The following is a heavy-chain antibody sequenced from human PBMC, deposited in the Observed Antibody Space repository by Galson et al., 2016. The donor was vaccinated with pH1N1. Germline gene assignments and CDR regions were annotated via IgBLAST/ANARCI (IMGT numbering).Heavy chain of an antibody. D-gene: IGHD4-17*01. CDR2: ILWNDDR. CDR3: AHREYGDFVGSFDH. V-gene: IGHV2-5*01. CDR1: GFSLSTSAVG. J-gene: IGHJ4*02. Sequence: PALVKPTQTLRLTCTMSGFSLSTSAVGVGWIRQPPGKALEWLALILWNDDRYYRPSLKNRLTITKGTSENLVVLTMTNMDPVDTATYYCAHREYGDFVGSFDHWGQGALVTVSS.